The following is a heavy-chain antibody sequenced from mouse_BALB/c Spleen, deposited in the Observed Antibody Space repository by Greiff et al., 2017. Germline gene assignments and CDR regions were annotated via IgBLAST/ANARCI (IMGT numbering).Heavy chain of an antibody. Sequence: QVQLKQSGPELVKPGASVKMSCKASGYTFTDYVISWVKQRTGQGLEWIGEIYPGSGSTYYNEKFKGKATLTADKSSNTAYMQLSSLTSEDSAVYFCARRDGSSLYYYAMDYWGQGTSVTVSS. D-gene: IGHD1-1*01. CDR3: ARRDGSSLYYYAMDY. V-gene: IGHV1-77*01. CDR1: GYTFTDYV. J-gene: IGHJ4*01. CDR2: IYPGSGST.